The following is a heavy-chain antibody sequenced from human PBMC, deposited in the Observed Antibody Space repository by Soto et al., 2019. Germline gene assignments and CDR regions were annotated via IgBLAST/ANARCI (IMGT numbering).Heavy chain of an antibody. Sequence: QVQLVQSGAEVKKPGSSVKVSCKASGGTFSNYGISWVRQAPGQGLEWMGGIIPTFGTANHAQKFQGRVTITADEATSTAYMELIRLRSEDTAVYYCAREWPSTSTFGICGQGNLVTVSS. J-gene: IGHJ4*02. CDR3: AREWPSTSTFGI. CDR1: GGTFSNYG. CDR2: IIPTFGTA. V-gene: IGHV1-69*12. D-gene: IGHD3-16*01.